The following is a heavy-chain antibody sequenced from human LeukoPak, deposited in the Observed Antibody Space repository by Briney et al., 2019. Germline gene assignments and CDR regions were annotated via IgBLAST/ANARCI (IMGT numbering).Heavy chain of an antibody. V-gene: IGHV4-59*08. Sequence: SETLSLTCTVSGGSISSYYWSWIRQPPGKGLEWIGYIYYSGSTNYNPSLKSRVTISVDTSKNQFSLKLSSVTAADTAVYYCARRQEAAAGLYCYYYGMDVWGQGTTVTVSS. CDR2: IYYSGST. CDR3: ARRQEAAAGLYCYYYGMDV. J-gene: IGHJ6*02. D-gene: IGHD6-13*01. CDR1: GGSISSYY.